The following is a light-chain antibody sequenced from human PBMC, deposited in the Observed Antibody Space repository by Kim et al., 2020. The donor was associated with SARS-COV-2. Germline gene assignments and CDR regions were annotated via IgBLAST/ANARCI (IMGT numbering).Light chain of an antibody. CDR3: QKYYTCPQT. Sequence: ASLGERVTISCRASHGVSDNLAWYQQKPGQVLKLLIYCASTRDSGIPARFSGSGSGTEFTLTISGLQSEDVGTYYCQKYYTCPQTFGGGTKVDIK. J-gene: IGKJ4*02. CDR2: CAS. CDR1: HGVSDN. V-gene: IGKV3-15*01.